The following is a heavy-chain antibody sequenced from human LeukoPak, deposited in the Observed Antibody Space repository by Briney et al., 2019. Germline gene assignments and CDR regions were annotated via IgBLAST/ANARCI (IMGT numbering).Heavy chain of an antibody. CDR3: ARHHSSIWAPFDY. CDR1: GYSFTSYW. D-gene: IGHD6-13*01. CDR2: IDPSDSYT. Sequence: GESLKISCKGSGYSFTSYWISWVRQMPGKGLEWMGKIDPSDSYTNYSPSFQGHVTISADRSISTAYLQWSSLKASDTAMYYCARHHSSIWAPFDYWGQGTLVTVFS. J-gene: IGHJ4*02. V-gene: IGHV5-10-1*01.